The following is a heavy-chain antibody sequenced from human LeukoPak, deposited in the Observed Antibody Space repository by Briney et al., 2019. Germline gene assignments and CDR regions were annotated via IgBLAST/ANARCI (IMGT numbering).Heavy chain of an antibody. D-gene: IGHD4-11*01. J-gene: IGHJ2*01. CDR3: ATVQRTWYFDL. CDR2: ISAYSGDT. CDR1: GYTFTSYG. Sequence: ASVKVSCKASGYTFTSYGISWVRQAPGQGLEWMGWISAYSGDTNYAQKFQGRVTMTEDTSTDTAYMELSSLRSEDTAVYYCATVQRTWYFDLWGRGTLVTVSS. V-gene: IGHV1-18*01.